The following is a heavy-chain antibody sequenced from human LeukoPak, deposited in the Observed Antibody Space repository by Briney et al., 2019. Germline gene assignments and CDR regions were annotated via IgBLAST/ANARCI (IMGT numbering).Heavy chain of an antibody. V-gene: IGHV4-39*01. D-gene: IGHD6-13*01. CDR2: IYYSGST. CDR1: GGSISTTSYY. CDR3: ARRGAGTIRFDY. Sequence: PSETLSLTCTVSGGSISTTSYYWGWIRQPPGKGLEWIGSIYYSGSTYYNPSLKSRVTISVDTSKNQFSLKLSSVTAADTAVYYCARRGAGTIRFDYWGQGTLVTVSS. J-gene: IGHJ4*02.